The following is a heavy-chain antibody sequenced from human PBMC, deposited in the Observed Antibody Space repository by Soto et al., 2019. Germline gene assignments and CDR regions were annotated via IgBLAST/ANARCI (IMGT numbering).Heavy chain of an antibody. CDR1: GYTFTTDD. D-gene: IGHD3-22*01. V-gene: IGHV1-8*01. CDR3: ARTLSGYYAY. CDR2: LNPNSDNS. Sequence: QVQLVQSGAEVKKPGDSVKVSCKASGYTFTTDDISWVRQATGQGLEWMGWLNPNSDNSGYAQKFQGRVTRTRDTSTSTAYMELSNLRSEDTAVYYCARTLSGYYAYWGQGTLVTVSS. J-gene: IGHJ4*02.